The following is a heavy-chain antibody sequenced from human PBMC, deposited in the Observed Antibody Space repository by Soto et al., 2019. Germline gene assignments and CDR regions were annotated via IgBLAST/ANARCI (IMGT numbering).Heavy chain of an antibody. CDR3: ARGGDYYFDS. D-gene: IGHD2-21*01. V-gene: IGHV4-30-2*01. CDR1: GGSVSSGGFS. CDR2: IYPSGST. Sequence: QLQLQESGSGLVKPSQTLSLTCTVSGGSVSSGGFSWSWFRQPPGKGLEWIGYIYPSGSTYYNPSLKSRVTISLDRSKNQFSLKLTSVTAADSAVYYCARGGDYYFDSWGQGTLVTVSS. J-gene: IGHJ4*02.